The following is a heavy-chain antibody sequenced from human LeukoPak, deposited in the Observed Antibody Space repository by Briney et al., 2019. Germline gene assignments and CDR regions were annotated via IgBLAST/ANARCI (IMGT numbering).Heavy chain of an antibody. D-gene: IGHD3-22*01. J-gene: IGHJ4*02. Sequence: SETLSLTYTVSGGSISSGSYYWSWIRQPAGRGLEWIGRIYTSGSTNYNPSLKSRVTISVDTSKNQFSLKLSSVTAADTAVYYCARGTYYYDRFDYWGQGTLVTVSS. V-gene: IGHV4-61*02. CDR2: IYTSGST. CDR1: GGSISSGSYY. CDR3: ARGTYYYDRFDY.